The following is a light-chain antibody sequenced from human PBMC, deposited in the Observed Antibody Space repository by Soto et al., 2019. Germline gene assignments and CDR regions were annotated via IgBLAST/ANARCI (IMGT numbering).Light chain of an antibody. CDR1: QSITNR. J-gene: IGKJ1*01. Sequence: DIQMTQSPSTLSASVGDRVTITCRASQSITNRLAWYQQRPGKAPKVLIYDASSLESGVPSRFSGSGSGTEFILSITTLQPDDFATYWCQHYGGLWTFGQGTKVEV. V-gene: IGKV1-5*01. CDR3: QHYGGLWT. CDR2: DAS.